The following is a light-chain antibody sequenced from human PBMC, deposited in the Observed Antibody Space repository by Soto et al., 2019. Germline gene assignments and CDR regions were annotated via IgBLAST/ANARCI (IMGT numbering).Light chain of an antibody. CDR1: SSNIGAGYD. J-gene: IGLJ1*01. CDR2: GNT. V-gene: IGLV1-40*01. CDR3: QSYDSSLSGYV. Sequence: QSVLTQPPSVSGAPGQRVTISCTGSSSNIGAGYDVSWYQQLPGTAPKFLIYGNTDRPSGVPDRFSGSKSGTSASLAITRLQAEDEADYYCQSYDSSLSGYVFGTGTKVTVL.